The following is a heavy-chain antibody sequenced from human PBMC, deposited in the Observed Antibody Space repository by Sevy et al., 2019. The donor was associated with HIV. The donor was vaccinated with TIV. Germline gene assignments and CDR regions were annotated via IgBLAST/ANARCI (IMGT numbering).Heavy chain of an antibody. CDR2: INHSGST. J-gene: IGHJ4*02. CDR1: GGSFSGYY. Sequence: SETLSLTCAVYGGSFSGYYWSWIRQPPGKGLEWIGEINHSGSTNYNPTLNSRVTISVDTSKNQFSLKLSSVTAADTAVYYCASGAGYDSSGYPYFDYWGQGTLVTVSS. CDR3: ASGAGYDSSGYPYFDY. V-gene: IGHV4-34*01. D-gene: IGHD3-22*01.